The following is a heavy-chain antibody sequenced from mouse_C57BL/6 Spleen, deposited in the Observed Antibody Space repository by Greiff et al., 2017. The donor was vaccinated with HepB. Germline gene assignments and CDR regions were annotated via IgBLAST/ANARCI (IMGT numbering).Heavy chain of an antibody. Sequence: EVMLVESEGGLVQPGSSMKLSCTASGFTFSDYYMAWVRQVPEKGLEWVANINYDGSSTYYLDSLKSRFIISRDNAKNILYLQMSSLKSEDTATYYCARGSDYDVPFAYWGQGTLVTVSA. CDR2: INYDGSST. CDR3: ARGSDYDVPFAY. V-gene: IGHV5-16*01. D-gene: IGHD2-4*01. J-gene: IGHJ3*01. CDR1: GFTFSDYY.